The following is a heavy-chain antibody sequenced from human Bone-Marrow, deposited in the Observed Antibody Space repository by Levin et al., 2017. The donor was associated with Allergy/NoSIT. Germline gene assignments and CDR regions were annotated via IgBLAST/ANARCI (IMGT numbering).Heavy chain of an antibody. J-gene: IGHJ4*02. CDR1: GFRFDDCS. CDR2: ISWECLLS. Sequence: GGSLRLSCAASGFRFDDCSMHWVRQVPGKGLEWVSLISWECLLSYSSFSFLFRFTISRDNSKNSLFLEMNSLRGEDAALYYCVAQIGWFRHWGQGTLVTVSS. CDR3: VAQIGWFRH. D-gene: IGHD6-19*01. V-gene: IGHV3-43*01.